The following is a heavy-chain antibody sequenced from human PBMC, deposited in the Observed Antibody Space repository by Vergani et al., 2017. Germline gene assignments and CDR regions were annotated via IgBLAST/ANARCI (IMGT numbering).Heavy chain of an antibody. J-gene: IGHJ6*02. CDR3: ARALAAAANYYYYGMDV. D-gene: IGHD6-13*01. CDR1: GFTFSSYA. V-gene: IGHV3-23*01. CDR2: ISGSGGST. Sequence: EVQLLESGGGLVQPGGSLRLSCAASGFTFSSYAMSWVRQAPGKGLEWVSAISGSGGSTYYADSVKGRFTISRDNSKNTLYLQMNSLRAEDTAVYYCARALAAAANYYYYGMDVWGQGTTVTVSS.